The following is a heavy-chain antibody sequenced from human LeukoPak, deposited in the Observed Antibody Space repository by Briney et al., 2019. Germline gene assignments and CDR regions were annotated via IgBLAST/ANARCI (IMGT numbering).Heavy chain of an antibody. V-gene: IGHV3-33*01. Sequence: GGSLRLSCAASGFTFSSYGTHWVRQAPGKGLEWVAVIWYDGSNKYYADSVKGRFTISRDNSKNTLYLQMNSLRAEDTAVYYCARDALAAAGTGAFDIWGQGTMVTVSS. CDR2: IWYDGSNK. J-gene: IGHJ3*02. CDR3: ARDALAAAGTGAFDI. D-gene: IGHD6-13*01. CDR1: GFTFSSYG.